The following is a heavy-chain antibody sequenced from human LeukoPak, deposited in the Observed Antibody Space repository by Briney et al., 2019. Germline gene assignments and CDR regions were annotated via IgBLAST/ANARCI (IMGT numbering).Heavy chain of an antibody. CDR1: GYTFTTYG. CDR3: ARMNCGGDCYSPKSYYYYGMDV. Sequence: ASVKVSCKASGYTFTTYGINWVRLAPGQGLKWMGWISTNNGNTNYARKFQGRVTMTSDTSTSTAYMELRSLRSDDTAVYYCARMNCGGDCYSPKSYYYYGMDVWGQGTTVTVSS. D-gene: IGHD2-21*02. J-gene: IGHJ6*02. CDR2: ISTNNGNT. V-gene: IGHV1-18*01.